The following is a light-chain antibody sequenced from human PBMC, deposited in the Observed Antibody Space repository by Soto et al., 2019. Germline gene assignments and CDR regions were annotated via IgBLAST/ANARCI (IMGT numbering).Light chain of an antibody. V-gene: IGLV1-51*01. J-gene: IGLJ3*02. Sequence: QSVMTQPPSVSAAPGQKVTISCSGSSSNIGGNSVSWYQQLPGTAPKLLIYDDNKRPSGIPDRFSGSKSGTSATLGITGFQTGDEADYYCCSYTGANSWVFGGGTKVTVL. CDR1: SSNIGGNS. CDR2: DDN. CDR3: CSYTGANSWV.